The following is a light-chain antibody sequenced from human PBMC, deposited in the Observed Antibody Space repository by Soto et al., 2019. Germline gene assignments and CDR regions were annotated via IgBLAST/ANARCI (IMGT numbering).Light chain of an antibody. J-gene: IGKJ1*01. Sequence: DIVMTQSPDSLAVSLGERATINCKSSQSVLYSSNSKNYLAWYQQKSGQPPKLLIYWASTRESGVPDRFSGSGSGTDFTLTISSLQAEDLAVYYCQQYYSSPWTFGQGTKVELK. V-gene: IGKV4-1*01. CDR2: WAS. CDR1: QSVLYSSNSKNY. CDR3: QQYYSSPWT.